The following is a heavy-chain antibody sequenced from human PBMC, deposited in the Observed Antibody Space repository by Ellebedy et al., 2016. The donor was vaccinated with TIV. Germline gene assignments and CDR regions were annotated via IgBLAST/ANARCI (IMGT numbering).Heavy chain of an antibody. CDR2: IYSGGST. Sequence: GGSLRLSXAASGFTVSSNYMSWVRQAPGKGLEWVSVIYSGGSTYYADSVKGRFTISRDNSKNTLYLQMNSLRAEDTAVYYCARGGRRDGYNSGAFDIWGQGTMVTVSS. CDR1: GFTVSSNY. D-gene: IGHD5-24*01. CDR3: ARGGRRDGYNSGAFDI. J-gene: IGHJ3*02. V-gene: IGHV3-53*01.